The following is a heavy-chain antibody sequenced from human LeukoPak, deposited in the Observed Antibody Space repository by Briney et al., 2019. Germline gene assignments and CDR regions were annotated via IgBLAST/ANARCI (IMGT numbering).Heavy chain of an antibody. Sequence: PSETLSLTCTVSGDSIRSYYWTWIRQPAGKGLEWIGRIFPGGSTTYKPSLNSRVTMSTDTSKNQFSLKLRSVTAADTAVYYCARVRKIVVVVAATPWFDPWGQGTLVTVSS. D-gene: IGHD2-15*01. CDR3: ARVRKIVVVVAATPWFDP. J-gene: IGHJ5*02. CDR1: GDSIRSYY. V-gene: IGHV4-4*07. CDR2: IFPGGST.